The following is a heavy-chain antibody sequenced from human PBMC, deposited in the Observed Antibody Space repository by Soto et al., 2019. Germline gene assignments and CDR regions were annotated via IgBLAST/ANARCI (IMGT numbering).Heavy chain of an antibody. V-gene: IGHV1-69*01. J-gene: IGHJ6*02. Sequence: QVQLVQSGAEVKKPGSSVKVSCKASGGTFSSYAISWVRQAPGQGLEWMGGIIPIFGTANYAQKFQGRVTITADESTSTAYMELSSLRSEDTAVYYCARGIDYYDSSGYSSSYYYYGMDVWGQGTTVTVSS. D-gene: IGHD3-22*01. CDR1: GGTFSSYA. CDR3: ARGIDYYDSSGYSSSYYYYGMDV. CDR2: IIPIFGTA.